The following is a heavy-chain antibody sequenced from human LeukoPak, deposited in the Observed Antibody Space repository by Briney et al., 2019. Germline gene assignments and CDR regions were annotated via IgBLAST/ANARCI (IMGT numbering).Heavy chain of an antibody. D-gene: IGHD6-19*01. CDR2: IYLADSDT. J-gene: IGHJ4*02. CDR3: ARTHSSGRYS. V-gene: IGHV5-51*06. CDR1: GDGFPNYW. Sequence: GESLKISCKGFGDGFPNYWIGWVRQMPGKGLEWMGIIYLADSDTRYNPSFQGQVTNSAGKAISTAYLQWSSLKASDTAIYYCARTHSSGRYSWGQGTLVTVSS.